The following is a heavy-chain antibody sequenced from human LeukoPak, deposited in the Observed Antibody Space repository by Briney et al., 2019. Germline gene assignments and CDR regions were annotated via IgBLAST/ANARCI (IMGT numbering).Heavy chain of an antibody. CDR2: MNPNSGNT. D-gene: IGHD3-22*01. V-gene: IGHV1-8*03. J-gene: IGHJ4*02. CDR3: ARGGDILFDSSGYISTPDY. Sequence: ASVKVSCKASGYTFTSYDINWVRQATGQGLEWMGWMNPNSGNTGYAQKFQGRVTITRNTSISTAYMELSSLRSEDTAVYYCARGGDILFDSSGYISTPDYWGQGTLVTVSS. CDR1: GYTFTSYD.